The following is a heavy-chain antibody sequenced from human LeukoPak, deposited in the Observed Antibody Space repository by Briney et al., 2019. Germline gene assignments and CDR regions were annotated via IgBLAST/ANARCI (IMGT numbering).Heavy chain of an antibody. V-gene: IGHV4-34*01. CDR1: SGSFSGYY. CDR2: INDSGSV. J-gene: IGHJ4*02. D-gene: IGHD2-15*01. CDR3: ARRLVDSGASQVSDD. Sequence: PSETLSLTCAVYSGSFSGYYWSWIRQPPGKGLEWIGEINDSGSVNCNPSLKNRVTLSVDPSKNQFSLRLSSVAAADTAVYYCARRLVDSGASQVSDDWGQGTLVTVSS.